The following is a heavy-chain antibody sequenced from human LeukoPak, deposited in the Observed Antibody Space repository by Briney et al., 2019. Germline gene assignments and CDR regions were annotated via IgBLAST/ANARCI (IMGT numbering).Heavy chain of an antibody. D-gene: IGHD6-19*01. CDR2: SGHGGDT. CDR3: AKGSPQYYFDY. V-gene: IGHV3-23*01. J-gene: IGHJ4*02. CDR1: GFTSSTYD. Sequence: GGSLRLSCAASGFTSSTYDMYWVRQAPGKGLEWVSASGHGGDTYYADSVKGRFTISRDISKNTLYLQMNSLRAEDTAVYYCAKGSPQYYFDYWGQGTLVTVSS.